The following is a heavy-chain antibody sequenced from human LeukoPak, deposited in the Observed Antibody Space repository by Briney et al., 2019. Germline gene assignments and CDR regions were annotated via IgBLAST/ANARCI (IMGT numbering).Heavy chain of an antibody. D-gene: IGHD3-3*01. Sequence: GRSLRLSCAASGFTFSSYAMYWVRQAPGKGLEWVAVISYDGSNKYYADSVKGRFTISRDNSKNTLYLQMNSLRAEDTAVYYCATSARPEYYDFWSGYPQHYYYGMDVWGQGTTVTVSS. J-gene: IGHJ6*02. CDR2: ISYDGSNK. V-gene: IGHV3-30-3*01. CDR3: ATSARPEYYDFWSGYPQHYYYGMDV. CDR1: GFTFSSYA.